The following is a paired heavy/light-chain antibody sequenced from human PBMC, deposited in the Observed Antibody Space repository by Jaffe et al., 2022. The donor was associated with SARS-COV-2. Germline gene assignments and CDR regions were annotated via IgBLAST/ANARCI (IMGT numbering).Light chain of an antibody. CDR1: SSNIGAGYD. J-gene: IGLJ1*01. Sequence: QSVLTQPPSVSGAPGQRVTISCTGSSSNIGAGYDVNWYQLLPGAVPKVLVYGNTNRPSGVPDRFSASKSGTSASLAITGLQAEDEADYYCHSYDSSLSGYVFGTGTKVTVL. CDR2: GNT. V-gene: IGLV1-40*01. CDR3: HSYDSSLSGYV.
Heavy chain of an antibody. CDR2: ITANSDVL. J-gene: IGHJ5*02. CDR1: GFDFSLYS. CDR3: ARGLGRGDLRTDRFDP. D-gene: IGHD3-10*01. V-gene: IGHV3-48*01. Sequence: EGQLMESGGGSVQSGGSLRLSCVVSGFDFSLYSMNWVRRAPGKGLEWISYITANSDVLHYADSVKGRFTSSRDNGRKSLYLQMNSLRVDDTAVYYCARGLGRGDLRTDRFDPWGQGTLVTVSS.